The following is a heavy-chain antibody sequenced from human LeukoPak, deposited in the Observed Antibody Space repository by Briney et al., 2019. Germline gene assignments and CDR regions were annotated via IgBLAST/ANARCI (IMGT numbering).Heavy chain of an antibody. CDR2: IYCSGTT. D-gene: IGHD6-19*01. CDR3: ARGRQWLGFDS. Sequence: SQTLSLTCTVSSASISTAGHSWSWLRQHPGQGLEWIGDIYCSGTTYYLPSLKSRVTMSVDTSKNQFSLKLISVTAADTAVYYCARGRQWLGFDSWGQGTLVTVSS. CDR1: SASISTAGHS. J-gene: IGHJ4*02. V-gene: IGHV4-31*03.